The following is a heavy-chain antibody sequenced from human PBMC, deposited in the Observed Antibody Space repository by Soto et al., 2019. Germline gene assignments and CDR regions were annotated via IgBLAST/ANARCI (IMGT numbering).Heavy chain of an antibody. Sequence: QVQLVQSGAEVKKPGASVKVSCKASAYTFTSYGISWVRQAPGQGLEWMGWISAYNGNTNYAQKLQGRVTMTTDTSTSTAYMELRSLRSDDTAVYYRARHRDTVVVVAANFFDYWGQGTLVTVSS. CDR2: ISAYNGNT. V-gene: IGHV1-18*01. D-gene: IGHD2-15*01. CDR1: AYTFTSYG. CDR3: ARHRDTVVVVAANFFDY. J-gene: IGHJ4*02.